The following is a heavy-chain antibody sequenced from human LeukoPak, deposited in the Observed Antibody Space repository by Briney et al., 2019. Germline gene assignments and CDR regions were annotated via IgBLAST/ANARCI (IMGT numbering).Heavy chain of an antibody. CDR1: GGSFSGYY. CDR2: INHSGST. D-gene: IGHD2-15*01. CDR3: ASVARYCSGGSCYSRSYYYYGMDV. J-gene: IGHJ6*02. V-gene: IGHV4-34*01. Sequence: SETLSLTCAVYGGSFSGYYWSWIRQPPGKGLEWIGEINHSGSTNYNPSLKSRVTISVDTSKNQFSLKLSSVTAADTAVYYCASVARYCSGGSCYSRSYYYYGMDVWGQGTTVTVSS.